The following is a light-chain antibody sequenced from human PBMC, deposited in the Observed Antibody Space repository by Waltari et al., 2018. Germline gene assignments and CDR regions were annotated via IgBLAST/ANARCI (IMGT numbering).Light chain of an antibody. J-gene: IGKJ1*01. CDR3: QKYGSLPAT. CDR2: DAS. V-gene: IGKV3-20*01. CDR1: QSISKY. Sequence: EIMLTQSPGTLSLSPGERATLSCRASQSISKYLAWYQQKPGQAPRLLIYDASIRATGIPDSFSGSGYGTDFSLTISRLEPEDYAVYYCQKYGSLPATFGRGTKVKIK.